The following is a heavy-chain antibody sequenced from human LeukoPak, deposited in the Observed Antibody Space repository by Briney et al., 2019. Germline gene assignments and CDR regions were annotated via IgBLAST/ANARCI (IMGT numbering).Heavy chain of an antibody. V-gene: IGHV1-69*13. CDR2: IIPIFGTA. D-gene: IGHD6-19*01. CDR1: GGTFSNYA. J-gene: IGHJ5*02. CDR3: ARDSSLNWFDP. Sequence: SVKVSCKASGGTFSNYAIYWVRQAPGQGLEWLGGIIPIFGTANYAQKFQGRVTITADESTSTAYMELRSLRSDDTAVYYCARDSSLNWFDPWGQGTLVTVSS.